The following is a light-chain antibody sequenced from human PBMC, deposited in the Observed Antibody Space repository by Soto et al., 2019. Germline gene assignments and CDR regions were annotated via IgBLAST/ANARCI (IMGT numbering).Light chain of an antibody. J-gene: IGKJ4*01. Sequence: EIVMTQSPATLSMSPGERVSISCRASQTVSNNLAWYQQKPGQAPRLLIYGASTRAIGVAARFSGSGSGTEFTLTITSLQSEDFTVYYCQQYHKWPPFTFGGGTVVEIK. CDR3: QQYHKWPPFT. CDR2: GAS. V-gene: IGKV3-15*01. CDR1: QTVSNN.